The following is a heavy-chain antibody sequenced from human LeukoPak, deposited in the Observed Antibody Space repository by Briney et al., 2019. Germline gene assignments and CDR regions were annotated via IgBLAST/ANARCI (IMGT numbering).Heavy chain of an antibody. CDR3: ARDPEDIVVVPAAFSNWFDP. Sequence: GASVKVSCKASGYTFTSYGISWVRQAPGQGLEWMGWISAYNGNTNYAQKLQGRVTMTTDTSTSTAYMELRSLRSDDTAVYYCARDPEDIVVVPAAFSNWFDPWGQGTLVTVSS. CDR2: ISAYNGNT. V-gene: IGHV1-18*01. CDR1: GYTFTSYG. D-gene: IGHD2-2*01. J-gene: IGHJ5*02.